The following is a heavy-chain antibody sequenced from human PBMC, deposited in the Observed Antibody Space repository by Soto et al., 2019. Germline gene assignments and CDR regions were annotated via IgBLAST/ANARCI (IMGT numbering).Heavy chain of an antibody. CDR3: ARDPKRRDGYTFDS. V-gene: IGHV3-11*01. CDR1: GFIFTDYS. J-gene: IGHJ4*02. D-gene: IGHD5-12*01. CDR2: ISNGDETT. Sequence: QVQLVESGGGLVEPGGSLRLSCSASGFIFTDYSMTWIRQAPGKGLEWVLYISNGDETTQYADSVKGRFSVSRDNAKKVLFLQMTSLIVDDTAVYYCARDPKRRDGYTFDSWRRGALVTVSS.